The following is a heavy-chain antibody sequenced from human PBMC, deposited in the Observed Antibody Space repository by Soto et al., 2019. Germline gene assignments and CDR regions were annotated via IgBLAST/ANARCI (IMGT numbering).Heavy chain of an antibody. D-gene: IGHD7-27*01. Sequence: RSLTCSVSGDSISNLDYFWAWIRQPPGQALEYIGYIYKSATTYYNPSFESRAAISVDTSKSQFSLNVTSVTAADTAVYFCARGRYCLTGRCFPNWFDSWGQGALVTVPS. CDR3: ARGRYCLTGRCFPNWFDS. CDR2: IYKSATT. CDR1: GDSISNLDYF. V-gene: IGHV4-30-4*01. J-gene: IGHJ5*01.